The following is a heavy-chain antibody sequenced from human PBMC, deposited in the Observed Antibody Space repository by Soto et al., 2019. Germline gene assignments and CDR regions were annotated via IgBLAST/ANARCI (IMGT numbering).Heavy chain of an antibody. V-gene: IGHV1-18*01. CDR2: ISAYNGNT. Sequence: QVQLVQSGAEVKKPGASVKVSCKASGYTFTSYGISWVRQAPGQGLEWMGWISAYNGNTNYAQKLQGRVTMTTDTSTSTAYMELRSLRADHTAVYYCARENYGDYVGWFGPWGQGTLVTVSS. D-gene: IGHD4-17*01. J-gene: IGHJ5*02. CDR3: ARENYGDYVGWFGP. CDR1: GYTFTSYG.